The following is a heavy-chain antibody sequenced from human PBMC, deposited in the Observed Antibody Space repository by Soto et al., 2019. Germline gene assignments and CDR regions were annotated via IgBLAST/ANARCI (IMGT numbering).Heavy chain of an antibody. J-gene: IGHJ6*02. D-gene: IGHD3-3*01. V-gene: IGHV1-18*01. Sequence: GASVKVSCKASGYSFTSYGISWVRQAPGQGLKWMGWISAYNGNTNYAQKLQGRVTMTTDTSTSTAYMELRSLRSDDTAVYYCAREERITIFGVVIITYGMDVWGQGTTVTVSS. CDR3: AREERITIFGVVIITYGMDV. CDR1: GYSFTSYG. CDR2: ISAYNGNT.